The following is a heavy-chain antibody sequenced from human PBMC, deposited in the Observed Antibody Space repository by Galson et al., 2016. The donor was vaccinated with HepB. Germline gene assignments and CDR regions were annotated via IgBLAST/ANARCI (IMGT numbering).Heavy chain of an antibody. J-gene: IGHJ4*02. CDR3: ARATYTFYFDS. Sequence: SETLSLTCDVSSYSLSSGYYWGWIRQRPGKGLEWIGTIYHNGRTYYSPSLKSRVTISLDTSKNQFSLKVTSVTAADTAVYYCARATYTFYFDSWGQGTLVAVSA. V-gene: IGHV4-38-2*01. CDR1: SYSLSSGYY. CDR2: IYHNGRT. D-gene: IGHD5-24*01.